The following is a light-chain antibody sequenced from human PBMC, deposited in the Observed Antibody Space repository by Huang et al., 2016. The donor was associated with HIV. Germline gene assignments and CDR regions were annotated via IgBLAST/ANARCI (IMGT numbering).Light chain of an antibody. J-gene: IGKJ5*01. V-gene: IGKV1-39*01. CDR3: QQSYSALIT. CDR2: DVS. Sequence: IQLTQSPSSLSASVGDRVTIACRASQDIGTYLNWFQQKPGRPPRILISDVSSLHTGIPSRFIGSGSGTEFTLTIRGLQFDDFATYFCQQSYSALITFGQGTRLEIK. CDR1: QDIGTY.